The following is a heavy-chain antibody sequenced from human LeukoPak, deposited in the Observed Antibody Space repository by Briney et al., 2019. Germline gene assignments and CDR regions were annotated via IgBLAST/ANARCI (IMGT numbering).Heavy chain of an antibody. J-gene: IGHJ6*03. CDR2: ISYDGSNK. CDR1: GFTFSSYA. V-gene: IGHV3-30-3*01. Sequence: GGSLRLSCAASGFTFSSYAMHWVRQAPGKGLEWVAVISYDGSNKYYADSVKGRFTISRDNSKNTLYLQMNSLRAEDTAVYYCAKDPYGSADYYYYMDVWGKGTTVTVSS. CDR3: AKDPYGSADYYYYMDV. D-gene: IGHD3-10*01.